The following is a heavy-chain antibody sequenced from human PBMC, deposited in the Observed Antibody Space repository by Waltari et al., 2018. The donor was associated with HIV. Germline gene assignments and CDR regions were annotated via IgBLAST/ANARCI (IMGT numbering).Heavy chain of an antibody. J-gene: IGHJ3*01. V-gene: IGHV3-7*01. CDR2: IKQDGSEK. D-gene: IGHD3-16*01. CDR1: GFSFSSYW. CDR3: ARDPGGADAFDF. Sequence: SCAVSGFSFSSYWMSWVRQAPGKGLEWVANIKQDGSEKYYVDSVKGRFNISRDNAKNSLYLQMNSLRDEDTAVYYCARDPGGADAFDFWGQGTMVTVSS.